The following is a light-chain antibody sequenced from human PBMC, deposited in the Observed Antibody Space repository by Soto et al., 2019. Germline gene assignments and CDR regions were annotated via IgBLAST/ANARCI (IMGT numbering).Light chain of an antibody. CDR3: SSYTRSNTYV. V-gene: IGLV2-14*01. CDR1: SSDVGGYNY. J-gene: IGLJ1*01. Sequence: QSVLTQPASVSGSPGQSITISCTGTSSDVGGYNYVSWYQQHPGKAPKLMIYDVNNRPSWVSNRFSGSKSGNTASLTISGLQAEDEADYYWSSYTRSNTYVFGTGTKLTVL. CDR2: DVN.